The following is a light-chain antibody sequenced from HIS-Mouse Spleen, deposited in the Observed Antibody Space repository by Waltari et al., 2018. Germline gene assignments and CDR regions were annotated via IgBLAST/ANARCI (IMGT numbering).Light chain of an antibody. Sequence: PGQSITISCTGTSSDVGGYNYVSWYQQHPGKAPKLMIYDVSNRPSGVSNRLSGSKSGNTASLTISGLQAEDEADYYCSSYTSSSPLFGGGTKLTVL. V-gene: IGLV2-14*03. CDR2: DVS. CDR3: SSYTSSSPL. J-gene: IGLJ2*01. CDR1: SSDVGGYNY.